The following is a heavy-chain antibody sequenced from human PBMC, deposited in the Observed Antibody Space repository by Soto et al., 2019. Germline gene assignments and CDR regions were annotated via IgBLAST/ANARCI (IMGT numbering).Heavy chain of an antibody. CDR2: IYPGDSDI. V-gene: IGHV5-51*01. CDR1: GYSFTTYW. J-gene: IGHJ4*02. CDR3: ARLFSNYESHFGY. D-gene: IGHD4-4*01. Sequence: GESLKISCKASGYSFTTYWIGWVRQMPGKGPEWMGIIYPGDSDIRYSPSFEDDVTISADKSIRTVYLQWDSLKASDTALYYCARLFSNYESHFGYWGQGTLVTVSS.